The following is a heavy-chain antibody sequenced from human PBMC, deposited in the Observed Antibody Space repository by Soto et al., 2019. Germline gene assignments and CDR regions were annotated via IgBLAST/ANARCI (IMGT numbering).Heavy chain of an antibody. V-gene: IGHV1-18*01. CDR3: ARVVEWFGEFLDYYYYMDV. Sequence: ASVKVSCKASGYTFTSYGISWVRQAPGQGLEWMGWISAYNGNTNYAQKLQGRVTMTTDTSTSTAYMELRSLRSDDTAVYYCARVVEWFGEFLDYYYYMDVWGKGITVTVS. CDR2: ISAYNGNT. J-gene: IGHJ6*03. CDR1: GYTFTSYG. D-gene: IGHD3-10*01.